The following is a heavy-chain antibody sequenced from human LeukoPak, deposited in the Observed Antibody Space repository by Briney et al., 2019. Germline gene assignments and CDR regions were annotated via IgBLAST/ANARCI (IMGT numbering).Heavy chain of an antibody. J-gene: IGHJ4*02. Sequence: GGSLRLSCEVSGFTFSSYAMSWVRQAPGKGLEWVSAISGSGGTTNYADSVKGRLTISGDNSQNTLYLQMNSLRAEDTAVYYCAKRTPYSSGSYYFDYWGQGTLVTVSS. V-gene: IGHV3-23*01. D-gene: IGHD3-22*01. CDR1: GFTFSSYA. CDR3: AKRTPYSSGSYYFDY. CDR2: ISGSGGTT.